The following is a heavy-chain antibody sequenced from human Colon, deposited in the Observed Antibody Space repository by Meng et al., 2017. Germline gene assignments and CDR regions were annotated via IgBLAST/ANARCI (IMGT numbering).Heavy chain of an antibody. CDR3: ARTAMLDS. V-gene: IGHV1-8*01. CDR2: MNPNNGNT. CDR1: GYTFNSSD. J-gene: IGHJ5*01. D-gene: IGHD2-2*01. Sequence: QVQLVQYGAGVRTPGVSVKVTCKASGYTFNSSDINWVRQATGRGLEWLGWMNPNNGNTGSAQKFQGRVSMTRDTSIGTAYMELSGLTSEDTAVYYCARTAMLDSWGQGTLVTVSS.